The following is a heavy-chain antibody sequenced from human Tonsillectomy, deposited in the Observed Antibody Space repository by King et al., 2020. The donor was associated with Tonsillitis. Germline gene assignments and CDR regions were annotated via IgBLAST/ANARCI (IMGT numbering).Heavy chain of an antibody. CDR1: GCTFSDYY. D-gene: IGHD1-26*01. V-gene: IGHV3-11*01. CDR2: ISIRGSTI. J-gene: IGHJ4*02. CDR3: ARGIIVGGFDY. Sequence: VQLVVSGGGLVKPGGSLRLSCAASGCTFSDYYMSWIRQAPGKGVERVSYISIRGSTIYYADSVNGRFTISRDNAKNSLYLQKNSLRAEDTAVYYCARGIIVGGFDYWGQGTLVTVSS.